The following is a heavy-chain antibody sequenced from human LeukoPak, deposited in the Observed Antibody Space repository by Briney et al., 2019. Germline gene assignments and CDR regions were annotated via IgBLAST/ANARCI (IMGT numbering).Heavy chain of an antibody. CDR2: ISGNGGST. Sequence: GGSLRLSCSGSGFTFTSYAVHWVRQAPGKGLEYVSSISGNGGSTYYADSVNGRFTISRDNSKNQVYLQMSSLRDDDTAFYYCVKGGPYSGDYYGHWGQGTLVTVSS. CDR3: VKGGPYSGDYYGH. J-gene: IGHJ4*02. CDR1: GFTFTSYA. D-gene: IGHD1-26*01. V-gene: IGHV3-64D*06.